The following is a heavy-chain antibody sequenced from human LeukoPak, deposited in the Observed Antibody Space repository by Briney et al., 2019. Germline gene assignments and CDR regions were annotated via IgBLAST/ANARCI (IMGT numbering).Heavy chain of an antibody. CDR1: GYTSTSYE. CDR3: ARGTGDNSFDP. CDR2: MNPNGGNT. J-gene: IGHJ5*02. V-gene: IGHV1-8*01. Sequence: ASVKVSCKVSGYTSTSYEINWVRQATGQGLEWMGWMNPNGGNTGYARKFQGRVTMTRNTSISTAYMELSSLRSEGTAVYYCARGTGDNSFDPWGQGTLVTVSS.